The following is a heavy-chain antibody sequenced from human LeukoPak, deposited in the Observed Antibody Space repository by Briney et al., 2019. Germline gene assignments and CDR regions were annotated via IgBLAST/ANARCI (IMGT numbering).Heavy chain of an antibody. CDR2: IYYSGST. CDR1: GGSISSSSYY. V-gene: IGHV4-39*07. D-gene: IGHD6-13*01. J-gene: IGHJ4*02. CDR3: ARRVHSSSWSSYFDY. Sequence: PSETLSLTCTVSGGSISSSSYYWGWIRQPPGKGLEWIGSIYYSGSTYYNPSLKSRVTMSVDTSKNQFFLKLSSVTATDTAVCYCARRVHSSSWSSYFDYWGQETLVTVSS.